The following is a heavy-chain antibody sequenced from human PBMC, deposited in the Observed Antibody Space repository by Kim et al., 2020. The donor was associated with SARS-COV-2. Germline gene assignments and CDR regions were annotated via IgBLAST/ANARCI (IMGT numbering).Heavy chain of an antibody. V-gene: IGHV3-9*01. Sequence: KGRFTISGDNAKNSLYLQMNSLRAEDTALYYCAKGKSDTIFGVEGYAFDIWGQGTMVTVSS. D-gene: IGHD3-3*01. CDR3: AKGKSDTIFGVEGYAFDI. J-gene: IGHJ3*02.